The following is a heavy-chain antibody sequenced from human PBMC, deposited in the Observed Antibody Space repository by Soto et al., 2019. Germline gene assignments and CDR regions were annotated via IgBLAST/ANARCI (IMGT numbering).Heavy chain of an antibody. CDR3: AKEQGRVAAALDY. J-gene: IGHJ4*02. CDR2: ITSSGSNT. Sequence: EGQLLESGGDLVQRGGSLRLSCAASGFTFSGYGMSWVRQTPGKGLEWVSSITSSGSNTYYVDSVKGRFTSSRDNSKNTLYLQMGGLTVEDTAVYYCAKEQGRVAAALDYWGKGTLVTVSS. V-gene: IGHV3-23*01. D-gene: IGHD6-13*01. CDR1: GFTFSGYG.